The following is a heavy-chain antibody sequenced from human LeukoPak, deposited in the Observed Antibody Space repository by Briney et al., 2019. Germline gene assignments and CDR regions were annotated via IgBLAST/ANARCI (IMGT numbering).Heavy chain of an antibody. V-gene: IGHV1-69*01. CDR1: GGTFSSYG. Sequence: SVKVSCKASGGTFSSYGISWVRQAPGQGLQWMGGIIPIFGTANYAQKFQGRVTITADESTSTAYMELSSLRSEDTAVYYCASQLSVVPAAYAFDIWGQGTMVTVSS. D-gene: IGHD2-2*01. CDR3: ASQLSVVPAAYAFDI. CDR2: IIPIFGTA. J-gene: IGHJ3*02.